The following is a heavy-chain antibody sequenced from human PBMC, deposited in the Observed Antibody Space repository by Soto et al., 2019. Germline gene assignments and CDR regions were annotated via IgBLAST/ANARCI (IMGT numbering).Heavy chain of an antibody. V-gene: IGHV3-30*18. J-gene: IGHJ4*02. CDR1: GFTFSSYG. Sequence: QVQLVESGGGVVQPGRSLRLSCAASGFTFSSYGMRWVRQAPGEGLEWVVVISYDGSIQYYTDSAKGRFTISRDNSKSTLYLQMNSLRAEDTGVYYCAKEIRAYSSSWSFDYWGQGTLVTVSS. D-gene: IGHD6-13*01. CDR3: AKEIRAYSSSWSFDY. CDR2: ISYDGSIQ.